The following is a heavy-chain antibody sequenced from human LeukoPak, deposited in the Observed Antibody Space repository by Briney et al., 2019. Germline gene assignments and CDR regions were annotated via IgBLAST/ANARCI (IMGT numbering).Heavy chain of an antibody. D-gene: IGHD1-26*01. V-gene: IGHV3-21*01. Sequence: GGSLRLSCAASGFTFSSYSMNWVRQAPGKGLEWVSSISSSSSYIYYADSVKGRFTISRDNAKNSLYLQMNSLRAEDTAVYYCARVRVLGATNFDYWGQGTLDTVSS. CDR3: ARVRVLGATNFDY. CDR2: ISSSSSYI. CDR1: GFTFSSYS. J-gene: IGHJ4*02.